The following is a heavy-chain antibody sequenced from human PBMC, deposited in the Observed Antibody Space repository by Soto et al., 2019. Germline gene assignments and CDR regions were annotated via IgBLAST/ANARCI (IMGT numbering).Heavy chain of an antibody. CDR2: INPNSGGT. J-gene: IGHJ5*02. V-gene: IGHV1-2*04. CDR1: GYTFTGYY. D-gene: IGHD3-3*01. CDR3: ARDTGGARPYYDFWSGSPFDP. Sequence: GPSVKVSCKASGYTFTGYYMHWVRQAPGQGLEWMGWINPNSGGTNYAQKFQGWVTMTRDTSISTAYMELSRLRSDDTAVYYCARDTGGARPYYDFWSGSPFDPWGQGTLVTVSS.